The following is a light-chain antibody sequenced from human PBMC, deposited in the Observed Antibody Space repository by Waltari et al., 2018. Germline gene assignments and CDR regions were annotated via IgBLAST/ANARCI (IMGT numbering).Light chain of an antibody. V-gene: IGKV3-11*01. CDR3: QQRSNWGGT. CDR1: QSVSSY. Sequence: EIVLTQSPATLSLSPGERATLPCRASQSVSSYLAWYQQKPGQAPRLLIYDASNRATGIPARFSGSGSGTDFTLTISSLEPEDFAVYYCQQRSNWGGTFGQGTRLEIK. J-gene: IGKJ5*01. CDR2: DAS.